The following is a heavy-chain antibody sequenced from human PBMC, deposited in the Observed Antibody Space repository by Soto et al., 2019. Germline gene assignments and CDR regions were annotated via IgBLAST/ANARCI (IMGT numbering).Heavy chain of an antibody. CDR3: ARQDDSGGYYVAFDN. V-gene: IGHV4-39*01. D-gene: IGHD1-26*01. CDR2: IYYSGSS. Sequence: SDTLSLTCSVSGGSISSGTYYWGWIRQPPEKGLEWIASIYYSGSSYYNPSLKSRVTISVDTSKNQFSLRLRSVTAADTAVYYCARQDDSGGYYVAFDNWGQGTKVNVSS. J-gene: IGHJ3*02. CDR1: GGSISSGTYY.